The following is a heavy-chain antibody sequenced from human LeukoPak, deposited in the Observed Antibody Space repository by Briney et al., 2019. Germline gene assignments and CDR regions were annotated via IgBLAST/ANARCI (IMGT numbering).Heavy chain of an antibody. CDR2: IYTSGST. CDR1: GGSISSGSYY. CDR3: ARDLVVVVPAANENYYYYMDV. J-gene: IGHJ6*03. Sequence: PSQTLSLTCTVSGGSISSGSYYWSGIRQPAGKGLEWIGRIYTSGSTNYNPSLKSRVTISVDTSKNQFSLKLSSVTAADTAVYYCARDLVVVVPAANENYYYYMDVWGKGTTVTVSS. D-gene: IGHD2-2*01. V-gene: IGHV4-61*02.